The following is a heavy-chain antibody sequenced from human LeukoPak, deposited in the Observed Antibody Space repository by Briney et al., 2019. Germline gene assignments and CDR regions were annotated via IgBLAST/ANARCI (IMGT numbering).Heavy chain of an antibody. CDR2: MYYNGVT. D-gene: IGHD6-25*01. V-gene: IGHV4-39*01. CDR3: ARLEWGSAGSGSFDY. J-gene: IGHJ4*02. Sequence: PSETLSLTCTVSGGSINSNSHHWGWIRQPPGKGLEWIGSMYYNGVTYYNPSLKSRVTISVDTSKNQFSLNLSSVTAADTAVYYCARLEWGSAGSGSFDYWGQGTPVTVSS. CDR1: GGSINSNSHH.